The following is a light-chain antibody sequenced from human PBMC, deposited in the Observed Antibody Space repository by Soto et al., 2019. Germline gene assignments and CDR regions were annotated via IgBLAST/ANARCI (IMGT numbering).Light chain of an antibody. CDR3: KQYDNPRPIT. V-gene: IGKV1-33*01. Sequence: DIQMTQSPSSLSASVGDRVTITCQASQDTSNYLYWYQQKPGKAPKLLIYDASNLETGVPTRFSGSGSGTDFTFAICSVQPEDIATYYCKQYDNPRPITFGGGNKVELK. CDR1: QDTSNY. J-gene: IGKJ4*01. CDR2: DAS.